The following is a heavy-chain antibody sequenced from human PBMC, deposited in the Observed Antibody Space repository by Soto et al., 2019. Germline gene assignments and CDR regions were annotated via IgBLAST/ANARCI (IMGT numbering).Heavy chain of an antibody. CDR2: ISGTGGGT. J-gene: IGHJ4*02. CDR3: AKAPYTSGLLDFDY. V-gene: IGHV3-23*01. CDR1: GFTFSSYA. Sequence: GGSLRLSCAASGFTFSSYAMSWVRQAPGKGLEWVSSISGTGGGTYYADSVKGRFTISRDNSKNTLYLQMNSLRAEDTAVYYCAKAPYTSGLLDFDYWGQGTLVTAPQ. D-gene: IGHD6-19*01.